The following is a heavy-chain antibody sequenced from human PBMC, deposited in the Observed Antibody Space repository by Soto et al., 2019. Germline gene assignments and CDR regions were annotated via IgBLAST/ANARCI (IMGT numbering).Heavy chain of an antibody. CDR2: INQDASNK. J-gene: IGHJ4*02. V-gene: IGHV3-7*05. Sequence: EVQLVESGGGLVQPGGSLRLSCAASGFSFSSYWMTWVRQAPGKGLEWVANINQDASNKNYMDSVKGRLTISRDNAKNSVYLQMNSLRVEDTAVYYCARDGYNDYENDYWGQGTLVTVSS. D-gene: IGHD5-12*01. CDR1: GFSFSSYW. CDR3: ARDGYNDYENDY.